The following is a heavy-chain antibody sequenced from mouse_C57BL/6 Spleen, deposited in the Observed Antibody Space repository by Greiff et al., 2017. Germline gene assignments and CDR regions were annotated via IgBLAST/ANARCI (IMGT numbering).Heavy chain of an antibody. CDR2: ISDGGSYT. CDR1: GFTFSSYA. D-gene: IGHD1-1*02. J-gene: IGHJ2*01. V-gene: IGHV5-4*03. CDR3: ARRVGDYFDY. Sequence: EVKLMESGGGLVKPGGSLKLSCEASGFTFSSYAMSWVRQTPEKRLEWVATISDGGSYTYYPDNVKGRFTLSRDNAKNNLYLQMSHLKSEDTALYYCARRVGDYFDYWGQGTTLTVSS.